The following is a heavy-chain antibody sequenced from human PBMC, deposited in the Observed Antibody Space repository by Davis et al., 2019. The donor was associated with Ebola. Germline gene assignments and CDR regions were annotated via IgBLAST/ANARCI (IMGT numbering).Heavy chain of an antibody. J-gene: IGHJ6*04. CDR1: GFTFSSYG. D-gene: IGHD4-17*01. CDR3: ARGQRGPTVTSSYYYYGMDV. V-gene: IGHV3-30*02. Sequence: GGSLRLSCAASGFTFSSYGMHWVRQAPGKGLEWVAFIRYDGSNKYYADSVKGRFTISRDNAKNSLYLQMNSLRDEDTAVYYCARGQRGPTVTSSYYYYGMDVWGKGTTVTVSS. CDR2: IRYDGSNK.